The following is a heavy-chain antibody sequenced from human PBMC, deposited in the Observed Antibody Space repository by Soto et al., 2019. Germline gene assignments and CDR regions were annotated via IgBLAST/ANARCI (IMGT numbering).Heavy chain of an antibody. CDR3: ASGSQEA. D-gene: IGHD3-10*01. CDR2: IKQDGSEK. J-gene: IGHJ5*02. CDR1: GFTFSSYW. V-gene: IGHV3-7*05. Sequence: EVQLVESGGGLVQPGGSLRLSCAASGFTFSSYWMSWVRQAPGKGLEWVANIKQDGSEKYYVDSVKGRFSISRDNAKNALYLKMNSLRAEDTAVYFWASGSQEAWGQGTLVTVSS.